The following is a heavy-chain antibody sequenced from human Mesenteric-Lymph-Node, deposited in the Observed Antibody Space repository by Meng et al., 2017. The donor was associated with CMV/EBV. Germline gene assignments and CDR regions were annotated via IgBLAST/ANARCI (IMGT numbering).Heavy chain of an antibody. Sequence: SVKVSCKASADTFSSYTISWLRQAPGQGPEWVGGITPAFGKPNYAQKFQGRVTITTDESTATVYMHLNRLGSEDTAVYYWAREGKEGDGFQFDHWGQGTLVTVSS. CDR1: ADTFSSYT. J-gene: IGHJ4*01. D-gene: IGHD5-24*01. V-gene: IGHV1-69*05. CDR2: ITPAFGKP. CDR3: AREGKEGDGFQFDH.